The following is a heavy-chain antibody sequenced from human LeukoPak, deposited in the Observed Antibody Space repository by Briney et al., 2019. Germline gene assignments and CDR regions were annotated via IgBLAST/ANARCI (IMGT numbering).Heavy chain of an antibody. CDR3: ASQLEHFDY. J-gene: IGHJ4*02. CDR1: GGPLSSSSYY. D-gene: IGHD1-1*01. V-gene: IGHV4-39*07. Sequence: SETLSPNCTVSGGPLSSSSYYWGWIRQPPGKGLEWIGSIYYSGSTYYNPSLKSRVTISVDTSKNQFSLKLSSVTAADTAVYYCASQLEHFDYWGQGTLVTVSS. CDR2: IYYSGST.